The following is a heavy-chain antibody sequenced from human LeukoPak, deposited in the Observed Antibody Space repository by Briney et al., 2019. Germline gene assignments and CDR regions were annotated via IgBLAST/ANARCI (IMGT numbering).Heavy chain of an antibody. CDR3: ASSSKGSTWYRFDY. D-gene: IGHD6-13*01. J-gene: IGHJ4*02. Sequence: GEFLRISCKGSGYSFTTYWISWVRQLPGKGLEWMGRIDPSDSYTNYSPSFQGHVTISADKSISTAYLQWSSLKASDTAMYYCASSSKGSTWYRFDYWGQGTLVTVSS. V-gene: IGHV5-10-1*01. CDR1: GYSFTTYW. CDR2: IDPSDSYT.